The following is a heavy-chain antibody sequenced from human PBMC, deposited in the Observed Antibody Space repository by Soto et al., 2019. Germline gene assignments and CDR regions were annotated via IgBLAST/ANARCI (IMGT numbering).Heavy chain of an antibody. J-gene: IGHJ6*02. V-gene: IGHV3-33*05. CDR2: ISHDGTRT. CDR3: ARVYLGPGPQTYSYPGVDV. D-gene: IGHD2-21*01. Sequence: GRSLRLSCAASGFSFSTYDMEWVRQDPGKGLDWVAHISHDGTRTYYADSVKGRFTVSRDYSRKKLYLQMNSLRAADTAVYFCARVYLGPGPQTYSYPGVDVWGQGTTVTVSS. CDR1: GFSFSTYD.